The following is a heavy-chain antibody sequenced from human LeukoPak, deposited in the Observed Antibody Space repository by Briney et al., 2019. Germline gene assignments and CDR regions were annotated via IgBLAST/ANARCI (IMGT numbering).Heavy chain of an antibody. Sequence: SSETLSLTCAVSGGSISSGGYSWSWIRQPPGKGLEWIGYIYYSGSTYYNPSLKSRVTISVDTSKNQFSLKLSSVTAADTAVYYCARRLVRGVIPYYMDVWGKGTTVTVSS. CDR1: GGSISSGGYS. V-gene: IGHV4-30-4*07. CDR3: ARRLVRGVIPYYMDV. J-gene: IGHJ6*03. D-gene: IGHD3-10*01. CDR2: IYYSGST.